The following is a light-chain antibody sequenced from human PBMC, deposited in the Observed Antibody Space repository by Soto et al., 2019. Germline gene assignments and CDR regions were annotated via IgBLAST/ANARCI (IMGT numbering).Light chain of an antibody. J-gene: IGKJ3*01. CDR2: KAS. CDR1: QAIDSW. V-gene: IGKV1-5*03. CDR3: QQYNSYV. Sequence: DIQMTQSPSSVSASVGDRVTITCRASQAIDSWLAWYQQKPGEAPKLLIYKASSLESGVPTRFSGSGSGTDFTLTISSLQPEDFATYYCQQYNSYVFGPGTKVDIK.